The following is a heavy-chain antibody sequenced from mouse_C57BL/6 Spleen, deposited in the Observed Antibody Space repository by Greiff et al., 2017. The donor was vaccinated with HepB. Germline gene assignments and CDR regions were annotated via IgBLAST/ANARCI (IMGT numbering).Heavy chain of an antibody. V-gene: IGHV1-15*01. CDR3: TRGYGSSHYYARDY. J-gene: IGHJ4*01. CDR1: GYTFTDYE. D-gene: IGHD1-1*01. CDR2: IDPETGGT. Sequence: QVQLQQSGAELVRPGASVTLSCKASGYTFTDYEMHWVKQTPVHGLEWIGAIDPETGGTAYNQKFKGKAILTADKSSSTAYMELRSLTSEASAVYYCTRGYGSSHYYARDYWGQGTSVTVSS.